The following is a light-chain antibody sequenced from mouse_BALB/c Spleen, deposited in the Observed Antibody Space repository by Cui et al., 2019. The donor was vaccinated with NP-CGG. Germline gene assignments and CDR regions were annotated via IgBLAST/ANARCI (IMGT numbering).Light chain of an antibody. CDR3: ALWYSNHWV. J-gene: IGLJ1*01. CDR2: GTN. Sequence: QAVETQESALTTSPGETVTLTCRSSTGAGTTSNYANWVQEKPDHLFTGLIGGTNNRAQGVPARFSGSLIGDKAALTITGAQTEDEAIYFCALWYSNHWVFGGGTKLTVL. V-gene: IGLV1*01. CDR1: TGAGTTSNY.